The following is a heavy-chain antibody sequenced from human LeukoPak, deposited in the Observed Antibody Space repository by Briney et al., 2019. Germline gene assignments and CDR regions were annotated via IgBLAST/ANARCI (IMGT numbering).Heavy chain of an antibody. J-gene: IGHJ5*02. CDR1: GGSISSYY. Sequence: SSETLSLTCTVSGGSISSYYWSWIRQPTGKGLEWIGYIYYSGSTNYNPSLKSRVTRSVDTSKNQFSLKLSSVTAAGTAVYYCARVHDFWSGRWFDPWGQGTLVTVSS. CDR2: IYYSGST. V-gene: IGHV4-59*01. CDR3: ARVHDFWSGRWFDP. D-gene: IGHD3-3*01.